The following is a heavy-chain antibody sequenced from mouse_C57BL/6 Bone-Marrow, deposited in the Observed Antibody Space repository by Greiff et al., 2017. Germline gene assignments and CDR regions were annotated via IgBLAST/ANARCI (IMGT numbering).Heavy chain of an antibody. D-gene: IGHD2-3*01. CDR2: IYPGDGDT. J-gene: IGHJ4*01. Sequence: QVQLQQSGPELVKPGASVKISCKASGYAFSSSWMNWVKQRPGKGLEWIGRIYPGDGDTNYNGKFKGKATLTADKSSSTAYMQLSSLTSEDSAVYFCARREGWLRIYYAMDYWGQGTSLTVSS. CDR1: GYAFSSSW. CDR3: ARREGWLRIYYAMDY. V-gene: IGHV1-82*01.